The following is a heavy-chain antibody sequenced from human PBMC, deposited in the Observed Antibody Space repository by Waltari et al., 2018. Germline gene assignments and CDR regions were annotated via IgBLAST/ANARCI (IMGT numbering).Heavy chain of an antibody. CDR2: IYYSGST. V-gene: IGHV4-59*11. J-gene: IGHJ4*02. Sequence: QVQLQESGPGLVKPSETLSLTCTVSGGSISSHYWSWIRQPPGKGLEWIGYIYYSGSTNYYPSRKSRVTISVDTSKNQFSLKLSSVTAADTAVYYCAKYSSSSGGNLFDYWGQGTLVTVSS. CDR3: AKYSSSSGGNLFDY. D-gene: IGHD6-6*01. CDR1: GGSISSHY.